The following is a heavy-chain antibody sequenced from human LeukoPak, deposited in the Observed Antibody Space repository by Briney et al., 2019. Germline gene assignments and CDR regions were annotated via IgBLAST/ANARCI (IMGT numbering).Heavy chain of an antibody. CDR2: INWKTGNG. CDR3: TRRAARWQFDL. D-gene: IGHD5-24*01. Sequence: GGSLRLSCAVSRFNFDDYAMHWVRQAPGRGLEWVSGINWKTGNGIYADSVKGRFTISRDNAENSLYLQMSSLRAEDTALYYCTRRAARWQFDLWGRGTLLTVSS. CDR1: RFNFDDYA. V-gene: IGHV3-9*01. J-gene: IGHJ2*01.